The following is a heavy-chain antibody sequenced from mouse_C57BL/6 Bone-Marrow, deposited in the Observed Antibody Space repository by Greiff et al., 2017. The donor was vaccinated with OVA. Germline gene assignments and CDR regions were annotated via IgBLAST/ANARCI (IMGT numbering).Heavy chain of an antibody. D-gene: IGHD3-2*02. J-gene: IGHJ3*01. V-gene: IGHV3-6*01. CDR3: AREDSSGYVAWFAY. Sequence: VQLKQSGPGLVKPSQSLSLTCSVTGYSITSGYYWNWIRQFPGNKLEWMGYISYDGSNNYNPSLKNRISITRDTSKNQFFLKLNSVTTEDTATYYCAREDSSGYVAWFAYWGQGTLVTVSA. CDR1: GYSITSGYY. CDR2: ISYDGSN.